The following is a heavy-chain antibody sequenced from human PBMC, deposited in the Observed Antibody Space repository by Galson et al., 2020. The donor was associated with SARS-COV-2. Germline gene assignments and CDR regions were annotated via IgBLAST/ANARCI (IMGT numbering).Heavy chain of an antibody. J-gene: IGHJ3*02. D-gene: IGHD6-13*01. Sequence: GGSLRLSCAASGFTVSSNYMSWVRQAPGKGLEWVSVIYSGGSTYYADSVKGRFTISRDNSKNTLYLQMNSLRAEDTAVYYCARWSSIAAAGTRLYAFDIWGQGTMVTVSS. CDR1: GFTVSSNY. CDR3: ARWSSIAAAGTRLYAFDI. CDR2: IYSGGST. V-gene: IGHV3-53*01.